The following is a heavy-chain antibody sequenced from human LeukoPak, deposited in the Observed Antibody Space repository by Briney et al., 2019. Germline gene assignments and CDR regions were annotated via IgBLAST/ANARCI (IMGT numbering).Heavy chain of an antibody. D-gene: IGHD3-22*01. Sequence: SVKVSCKASGGTFSSYAISWVRQAPGQGLEWMGGIIPIFGTANYAQKFQGRVTITRDTSASTAYMELSSLRSEDTAVYYCATPRDSSGHLRPVWSGALDYWGQGTLVTVSS. CDR3: ATPRDSSGHLRPVWSGALDY. CDR1: GGTFSSYA. V-gene: IGHV1-69*05. J-gene: IGHJ4*02. CDR2: IIPIFGTA.